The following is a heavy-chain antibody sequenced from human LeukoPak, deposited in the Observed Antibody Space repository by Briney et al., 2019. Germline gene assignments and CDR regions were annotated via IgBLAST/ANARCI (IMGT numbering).Heavy chain of an antibody. V-gene: IGHV3-21*01. CDR3: ARSGGPGTYHQLRYNWFDP. J-gene: IGHJ5*02. Sequence: GRAPRLFCAASGFTLSDYHMNWVRQAPGKGVEWLSSITTISYYIYYAGAVRGRFTISRDNAKNSLYLQMNSLRGEDTAVYYCARSGGPGTYHQLRYNWFDPWGQGTLVTVSS. CDR1: GFTLSDYH. D-gene: IGHD3-10*01. CDR2: ITTISYYI.